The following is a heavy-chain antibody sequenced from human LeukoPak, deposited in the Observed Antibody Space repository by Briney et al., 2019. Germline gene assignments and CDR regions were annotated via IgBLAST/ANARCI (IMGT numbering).Heavy chain of an antibody. CDR2: ISDNIENT. V-gene: IGHV3-23*01. D-gene: IGHD2-2*03. Sequence: GGSLRLSCAASGFPFSSYVMGWVRQAPGKGLEWVSVISDNIENTYYADSVKGRFTISRDNSKNTLYLRMNSLGAEDTAIYYCATLGFCTSTSCPFVNWGQGTLVTVSS. J-gene: IGHJ4*02. CDR3: ATLGFCTSTSCPFVN. CDR1: GFPFSSYV.